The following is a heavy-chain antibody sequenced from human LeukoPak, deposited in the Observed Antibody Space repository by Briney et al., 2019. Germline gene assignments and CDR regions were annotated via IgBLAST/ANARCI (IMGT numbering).Heavy chain of an antibody. J-gene: IGHJ4*02. Sequence: SETLSLTCTVSGGSISSSSYYWGWIRQPPGKGLEWIGSIYYSGSTYYNPSLKSRVTISVDTSKNQFSLKLSSVTAADTAVYYCARDSSGLIDYWGKGTLVTVSS. D-gene: IGHD3-22*01. CDR1: GGSISSSSYY. CDR3: ARDSSGLIDY. V-gene: IGHV4-39*02. CDR2: IYYSGST.